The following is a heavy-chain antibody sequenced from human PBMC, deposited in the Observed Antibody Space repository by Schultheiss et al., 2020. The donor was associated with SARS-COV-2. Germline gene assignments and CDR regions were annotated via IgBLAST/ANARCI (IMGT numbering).Heavy chain of an antibody. D-gene: IGHD3-10*01. J-gene: IGHJ5*02. CDR1: GFTSNIHA. Sequence: GESLKISCAGSGFTSNIHAMHWVRQPPGKGLEWVADISYDGSSEFYADSVKGRFSISRDNAKNSLYLQMNSLRAEDTAVYYCARSDYDSGSYYWFDPWGQGTLVTVSS. V-gene: IGHV3-30*07. CDR3: ARSDYDSGSYYWFDP. CDR2: ISYDGSSE.